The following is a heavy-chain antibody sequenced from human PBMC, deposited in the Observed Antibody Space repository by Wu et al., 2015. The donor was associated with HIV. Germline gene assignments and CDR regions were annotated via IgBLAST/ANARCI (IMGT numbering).Heavy chain of an antibody. J-gene: IGHJ6*02. CDR3: ARDLPLGRGVRYYYGMDV. D-gene: IGHD3-10*01. V-gene: IGHV1-69*13. Sequence: QVQLVQSGAEVKKPGSSVKVSCKASGGTFSSYAISWVRQAPGQGLEWMGRIIPIFGTANYAQKFQGRVTITADESTSTAYMELSSLRSEDTAVYYCARDLPLGRGVRYYYGMDVWGQGTTVTVSS. CDR1: GGTFSSYA. CDR2: IIPIFGTA.